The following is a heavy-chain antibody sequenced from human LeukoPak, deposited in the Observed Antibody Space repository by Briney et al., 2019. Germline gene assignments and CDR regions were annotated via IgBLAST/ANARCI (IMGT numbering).Heavy chain of an antibody. J-gene: IGHJ4*02. D-gene: IGHD2-2*01. CDR2: ISSSGSTI. CDR1: GFTFNIYE. Sequence: GGSLRLSCAASGFTFNIYEMNWVRQAPGKGLEWVSYISSSGSTIYYADSVKGRFTISRDNARDSLYLQMNSLRVEDTAVYYCARETDSTLFDYWGQGTLVTVSS. V-gene: IGHV3-48*03. CDR3: ARETDSTLFDY.